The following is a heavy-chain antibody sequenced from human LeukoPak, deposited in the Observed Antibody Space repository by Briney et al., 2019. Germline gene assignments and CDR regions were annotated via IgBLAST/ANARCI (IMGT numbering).Heavy chain of an antibody. J-gene: IGHJ4*02. D-gene: IGHD3-10*02. V-gene: IGHV3-48*03. CDR2: ISNGGGTI. CDR3: ARDSYIFGSDY. CDR1: GFTFTSYD. Sequence: PGGSLRHSCVTSGFTFTSYDFNWVRQAPGKGLEWVSYISNGGGTIYYADSVKGRFTISRDNAKNSVSLQMNTLRAEDTAVYYCARDSYIFGSDYWGQGTLVTVSS.